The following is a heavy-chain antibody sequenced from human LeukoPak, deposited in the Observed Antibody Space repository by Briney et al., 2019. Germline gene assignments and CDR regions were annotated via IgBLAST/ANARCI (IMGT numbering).Heavy chain of an antibody. CDR2: ISSGGTYE. Sequence: AGGSLRLSCAASGFTFSNYAMHWVRQAPGKGLEWVSLISSGGTYEYYADSVKGRFIISRDNSKNTLYLQLNSLRAEDTAVCYCARDSTYYYDSGSSGPHYFDNWGQGTLVTVSS. J-gene: IGHJ4*02. D-gene: IGHD3-10*01. CDR1: GFTFSNYA. CDR3: ARDSTYYYDSGSSGPHYFDN. V-gene: IGHV3-30*01.